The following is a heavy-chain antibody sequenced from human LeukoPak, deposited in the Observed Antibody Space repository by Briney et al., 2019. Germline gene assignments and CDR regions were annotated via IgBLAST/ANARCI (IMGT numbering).Heavy chain of an antibody. J-gene: IGHJ4*02. D-gene: IGHD5-12*01. CDR2: IYHSGTT. CDR1: GGSISSSNW. Sequence: SESPSLTCAVSGGSISSSNWWTWVRQPPGKGLEWLGEIYHSGTTNYNPSLKIRVTISVDKSKNQFSLNLSSVTAADTAVFYCARAGIRREYNGYELDMWGQVTLLTVSS. CDR3: ARAGIRREYNGYELDM. V-gene: IGHV4-4*02.